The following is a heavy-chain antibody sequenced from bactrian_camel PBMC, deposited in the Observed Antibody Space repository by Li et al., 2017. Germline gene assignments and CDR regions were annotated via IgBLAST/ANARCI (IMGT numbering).Heavy chain of an antibody. CDR2: IDSDGST. D-gene: IGHD5*01. CDR3: AAVPRGYGTWGTTEVNY. Sequence: HVQLVESGGGSVQAGGSLRLSCVVSGYTYSMLCMAWFRQAPGKEREGVAEIDSDGSTMYADSVKGRFTISRDSAKDTLYLSMSSLKSEDTAMYYCAAVPRGYGTWGTTEVNYWGQGTQVTVS. J-gene: IGHJ4*01. CDR1: GYTYSMLC. V-gene: IGHV3S53*01.